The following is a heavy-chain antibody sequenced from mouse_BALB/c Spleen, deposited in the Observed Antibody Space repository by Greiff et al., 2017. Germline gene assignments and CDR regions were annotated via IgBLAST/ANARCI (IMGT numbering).Heavy chain of an antibody. CDR2: IDPSDSET. CDR1: GHSFTSYW. V-gene: IGHV1S126*01. Sequence: QVQLQQSGPQLVRPGASVKISCKASGHSFTSYWMHWVKQRPGQGLEWIGMIDPSDSETRLNQKFKDKATLTVDKSSSTAYMQLSSPTSEDSAVYYCARCYRYSYYFDYWGQGTTLTVSS. D-gene: IGHD2-14*01. J-gene: IGHJ2*01. CDR3: ARCYRYSYYFDY.